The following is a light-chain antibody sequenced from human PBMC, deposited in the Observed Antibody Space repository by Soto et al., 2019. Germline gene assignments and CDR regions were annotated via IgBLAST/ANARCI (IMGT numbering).Light chain of an antibody. J-gene: IGKJ5*01. V-gene: IGKV3-20*01. Sequence: DIVLTQSPGTLSLSPGERATLSCRSSQSVSSRYFAWYQQKPGQAPRLLISAASSRATGIPDRFSGSGSGTDFTLTISRLEPEDFAVYYCHQYSVSPITFGQGTRLEIK. CDR1: QSVSSRY. CDR3: HQYSVSPIT. CDR2: AAS.